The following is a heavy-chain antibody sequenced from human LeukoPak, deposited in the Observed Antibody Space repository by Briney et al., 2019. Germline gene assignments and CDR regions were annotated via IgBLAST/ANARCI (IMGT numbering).Heavy chain of an antibody. D-gene: IGHD2-21*01. CDR3: ARADRLHGGPYLIGP. CDR2: INPNSGGT. CDR1: GYSFTDYY. V-gene: IGHV1-2*02. J-gene: IGHJ5*02. Sequence: ASVKVSCKTSGYSFTDYYMHWVRQAPGQGLEWMGWINPNSGGTSSAQKLQGRVTTTRDTSITTVYMEVSWLTSDDTAIYYCARADRLHGGPYLIGPWGQGTLVTVSS.